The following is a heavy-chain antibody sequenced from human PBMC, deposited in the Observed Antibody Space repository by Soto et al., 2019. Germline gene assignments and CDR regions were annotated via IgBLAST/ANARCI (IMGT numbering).Heavy chain of an antibody. D-gene: IGHD3-10*01. V-gene: IGHV1-3*01. CDR1: GYTFTSYA. CDR3: ATNGMVRGGIYYYYYYMDV. Sequence: ASVKVSCKASGYTFTSYAMHWVRQAPGQRLEWMGWINAGNGNTKYSQKFQGRVTITRDTSASTAYMELSSLRSEDTAVYYCATNGMVRGGIYYYYYYMDVWGKGTTVTVSS. CDR2: INAGNGNT. J-gene: IGHJ6*03.